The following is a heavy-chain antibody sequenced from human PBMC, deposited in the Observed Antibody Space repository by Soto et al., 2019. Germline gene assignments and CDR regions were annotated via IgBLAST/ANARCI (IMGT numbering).Heavy chain of an antibody. CDR1: GYTFTSYD. J-gene: IGHJ6*02. Sequence: PGESLKISCKASGYTFTSYDIHWVRQATGQGLEWMGWMNPNSGNTGYAQRFQGRLTMTKNTSISTAYMELSSLTPEDTAVYYCATLRLRGRHYYYYGMDLWGQGTTVTVSS. V-gene: IGHV1-8*01. D-gene: IGHD4-17*01. CDR2: MNPNSGNT. CDR3: ATLRLRGRHYYYYGMDL.